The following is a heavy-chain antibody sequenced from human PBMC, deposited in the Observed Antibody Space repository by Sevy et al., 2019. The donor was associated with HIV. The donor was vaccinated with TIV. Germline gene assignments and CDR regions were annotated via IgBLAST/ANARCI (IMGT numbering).Heavy chain of an antibody. Sequence: GGSLRLSCAASGFTFSSYAMHWVRQAPGKGLEWVAVISYDGSNKYYADSVKGRFTISRDNSKNTLYLQMNSLRAEDTAVYYCARDRGELGAFDIWGQGTMVTVSS. CDR3: ARDRGELGAFDI. D-gene: IGHD1-7*01. CDR1: GFTFSSYA. J-gene: IGHJ3*02. CDR2: ISYDGSNK. V-gene: IGHV3-30*04.